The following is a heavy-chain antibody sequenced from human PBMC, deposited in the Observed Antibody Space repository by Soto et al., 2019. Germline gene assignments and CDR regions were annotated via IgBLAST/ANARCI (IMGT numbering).Heavy chain of an antibody. CDR2: IIPIFGTA. V-gene: IGHV1-69*06. J-gene: IGHJ6*02. D-gene: IGHD1-1*01. Sequence: QVQLVQSGAEVKKPGSSVKVSCKASGGTFSSYAISWVRQAPGQGLEWMGGIIPIFGTANYAQKFQGRVTITADKSTSTAYIELSSLRSEDKAVYYCARYSPTERRDIALLPDVWGPGTTVTVSS. CDR1: GGTFSSYA. CDR3: ARYSPTERRDIALLPDV.